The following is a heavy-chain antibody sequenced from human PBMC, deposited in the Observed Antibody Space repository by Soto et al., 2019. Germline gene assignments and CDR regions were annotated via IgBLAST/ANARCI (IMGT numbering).Heavy chain of an antibody. J-gene: IGHJ3*02. CDR2: ISAYNGNT. CDR3: ARGKRFPGVGATNRAFDI. Sequence: ASVKVSCKASGYTFTSYGISWVRQAPGQGLEWMGWISAYNGNTNYAQKLQGRVTMTTDTSTSTAYMELRSLRSDDTAVYYCARGKRFPGVGATNRAFDIWGQGTMVTVSS. V-gene: IGHV1-18*01. CDR1: GYTFTSYG. D-gene: IGHD1-26*01.